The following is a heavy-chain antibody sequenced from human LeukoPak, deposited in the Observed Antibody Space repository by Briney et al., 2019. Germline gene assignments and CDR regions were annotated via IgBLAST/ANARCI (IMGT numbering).Heavy chain of an antibody. D-gene: IGHD3-16*01. CDR2: ISSSGSTI. CDR3: ARTPLGGAYYFDY. V-gene: IGHV3-11*01. J-gene: IGHJ4*02. Sequence: GGSLRLSCAASGFTFSDYYMSWIRQAPGKGLEWVSYISSSGSTIYYADSVKGRFTISRDNAKNTLYLQMNSLRAEDTAVYYCARTPLGGAYYFDYWGQGTLVTVSS. CDR1: GFTFSDYY.